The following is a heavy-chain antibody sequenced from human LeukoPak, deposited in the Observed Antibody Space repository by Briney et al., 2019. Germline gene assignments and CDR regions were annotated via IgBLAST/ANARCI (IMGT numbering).Heavy chain of an antibody. CDR2: INWDGSNT. CDR1: GGTLYDYG. CDR3: ARDVGGSLDY. J-gene: IGHJ4*02. D-gene: IGHD1-26*01. V-gene: IGHV3-20*04. Sequence: PGGSLRLSCAASGGTLYDYGMSWVRHAPGKGLEWVSGINWDGSNTYYAESVKGRFTIFRDNARNSVYLQMSSLRGEDTAVYYCARDVGGSLDYWGQGTLVTVSS.